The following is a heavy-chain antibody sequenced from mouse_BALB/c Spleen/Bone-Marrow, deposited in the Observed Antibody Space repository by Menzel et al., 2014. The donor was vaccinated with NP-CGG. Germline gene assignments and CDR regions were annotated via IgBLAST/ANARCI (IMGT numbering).Heavy chain of an antibody. CDR2: ISSGSTAI. CDR1: GFTFSSFG. J-gene: IGHJ1*01. V-gene: IGHV5-17*02. Sequence: EVQVVEPGGGLVQPGGSRKLSCAASGFTFSSFGMHWVRQAPEKGLEWVAYISSGSTAICYADTVKGRFTISRDNPKNTLFLQMTSLRSEDTAMYYCARGGNWDDFDVWGAGTTVTVSS. D-gene: IGHD4-1*01. CDR3: ARGGNWDDFDV.